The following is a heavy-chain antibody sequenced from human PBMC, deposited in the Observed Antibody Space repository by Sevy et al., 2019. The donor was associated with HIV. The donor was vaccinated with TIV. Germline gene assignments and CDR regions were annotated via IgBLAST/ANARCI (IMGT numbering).Heavy chain of an antibody. V-gene: IGHV3-48*02. D-gene: IGHD3-10*02. CDR1: GFTFNTYN. J-gene: IGHJ6*02. CDR2: ISYAGTTI. CDR3: ASSDATSVFDYYYFAMDF. Sequence: GGSLRLSCAGSGFTFNTYNMNWVRQAPGKGLEWVSYISYAGTTIYYGDSVRGRFTISRDNAKNTLYLQMNSLRDEDTAVYYCASSDATSVFDYYYFAMDFWGQGTSVTVSS.